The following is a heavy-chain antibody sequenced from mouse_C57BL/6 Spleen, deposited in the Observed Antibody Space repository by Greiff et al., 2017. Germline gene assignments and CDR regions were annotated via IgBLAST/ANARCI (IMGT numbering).Heavy chain of an antibody. CDR1: GYAFSSYW. CDR3: ARRTRVVARGAMDY. CDR2: IYPGDGDT. V-gene: IGHV1-80*01. J-gene: IGHJ4*01. D-gene: IGHD1-1*01. Sequence: QVQLKESGAELVKPGASVKISCKASGYAFSSYWMNWVKQRPGKGLEWIGQIYPGDGDTNYNGKFKGKATLTADKSSSTAYMQLSRLTSEDSAVYFCARRTRVVARGAMDYWGQGTSVTVSS.